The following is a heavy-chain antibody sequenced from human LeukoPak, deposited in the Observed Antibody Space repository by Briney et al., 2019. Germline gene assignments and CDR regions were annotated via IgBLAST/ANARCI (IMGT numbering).Heavy chain of an antibody. CDR3: ARFVPYYFDY. CDR2: IKQDGSEK. J-gene: IGHJ4*02. D-gene: IGHD6-6*01. CDR1: GFTFSSCW. V-gene: IGHV3-7*04. Sequence: GGSLRLSCAASGFTFSSCWMSWVRQAPGKGLEWVANIKQDGSEKYYVDSVKGRFTISRDNAKNSLYLQMNSLRAEDTAVYYCARFVPYYFDYWGQGTLVTVSP.